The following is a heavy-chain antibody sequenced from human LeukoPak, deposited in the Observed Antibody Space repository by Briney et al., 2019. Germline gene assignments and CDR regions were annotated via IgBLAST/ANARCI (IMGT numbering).Heavy chain of an antibody. Sequence: GGSLRLSCAASGFTFDDYAMHWVRQAPGKGQEWVSLITGDGKTIYYGDSVEGRFTISRDNSRNSLYLQMNSLRTEDTALYYCAKDDGTTAFWYFDLWGRGTLVTVSS. J-gene: IGHJ2*01. CDR2: ITGDGKTI. CDR1: GFTFDDYA. D-gene: IGHD1-7*01. V-gene: IGHV3-43*02. CDR3: AKDDGTTAFWYFDL.